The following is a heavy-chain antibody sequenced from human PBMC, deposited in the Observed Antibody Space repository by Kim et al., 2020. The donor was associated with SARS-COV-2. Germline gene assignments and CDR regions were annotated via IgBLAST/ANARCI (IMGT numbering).Heavy chain of an antibody. CDR3: ATAGGYEQQLPYFDY. Sequence: VKVSCKASGGTFSSYAISWVRQAPGQGLEWMGGIIPIFGTANYAQKFQGRVTITADESTNTAYMELSSLRSEDTAVYYCATAGGYEQQLPYFDYWGQGTLVTVSS. CDR1: GGTFSSYA. CDR2: IIPIFGTA. D-gene: IGHD6-13*01. V-gene: IGHV1-69*01. J-gene: IGHJ4*02.